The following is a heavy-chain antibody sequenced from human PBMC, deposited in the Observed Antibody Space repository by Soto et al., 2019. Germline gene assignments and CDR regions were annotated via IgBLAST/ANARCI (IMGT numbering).Heavy chain of an antibody. Sequence: PSETLSLTCNVSGGAVNSGGYYWSWIRQHPGKGLEWIGYVYYSGSTYYNPSLRSRLTISIDTSTNQFSLKLGSVTAADTAVYYCAGSSGCYGSGSSYYYFDSWGQGTLVTVSS. CDR2: VYYSGST. CDR1: GGAVNSGGYY. D-gene: IGHD3-10*01. CDR3: AGSSGCYGSGSSYYYFDS. V-gene: IGHV4-31*03. J-gene: IGHJ4*02.